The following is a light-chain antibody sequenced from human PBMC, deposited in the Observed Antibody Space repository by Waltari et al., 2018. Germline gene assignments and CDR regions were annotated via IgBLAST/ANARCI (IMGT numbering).Light chain of an antibody. CDR3: QSFDSSMSGSV. Sequence: QSVLTQPPSVSGAPGQRVIISCTGTRSTSVAGFDVQWYQQVPGAAPRLLIYGNSNRPSGVPDRFSGSKSGSSAALAISGLLPVEEADYYCQSFDSSMSGSVFGGGTKLTVL. CDR2: GNS. V-gene: IGLV1-40*01. CDR1: RSTSVAGFD. J-gene: IGLJ2*01.